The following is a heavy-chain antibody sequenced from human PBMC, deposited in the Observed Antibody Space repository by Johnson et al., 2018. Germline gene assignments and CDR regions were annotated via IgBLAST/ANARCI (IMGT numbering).Heavy chain of an antibody. V-gene: IGHV1-69*04. CDR1: GGTFSSYT. CDR3: AKDWGLDIVVVVAAYVKDDAFDI. J-gene: IGHJ3*02. CDR2: IIPILGIA. D-gene: IGHD2-15*01. Sequence: QVQLVQSGAEVKKPGSSVKVSCKASGGTFSSYTISWVRQAPGQGLEWMGRIIPILGIANYAQKFQGRVTITADKSPSTAYMELSSLRSEDTAVYYCAKDWGLDIVVVVAAYVKDDAFDIWGQGTMVTVSS.